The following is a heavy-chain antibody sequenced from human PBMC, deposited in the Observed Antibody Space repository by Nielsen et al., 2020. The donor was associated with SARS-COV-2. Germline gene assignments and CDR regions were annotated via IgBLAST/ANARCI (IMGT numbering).Heavy chain of an antibody. V-gene: IGHV3-30*18. CDR3: AKDKDTAMVTGWFDP. J-gene: IGHJ5*02. D-gene: IGHD5-18*01. CDR2: ISYDGSNK. CDR1: GFTFSSYG. Sequence: GGSLRLSCAASGFTFSSYGMHWVRQAPGKGLEWVAVISYDGSNKYYADSVKGRFTISRDNSKNTLYLQMNSLRAEDTAVYYCAKDKDTAMVTGWFDPWGQGTLVTVSS.